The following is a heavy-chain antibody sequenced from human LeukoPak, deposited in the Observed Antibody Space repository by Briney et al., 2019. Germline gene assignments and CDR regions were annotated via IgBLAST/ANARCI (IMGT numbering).Heavy chain of an antibody. J-gene: IGHJ4*02. D-gene: IGHD3-3*01. V-gene: IGHV3-48*04. CDR3: ARDRSTYYDKKHPFDY. CDR1: GFTFSSYS. Sequence: GGSLRLSCAASGFTFSSYSMNWVRQAPGKGLEWVSYISSSGSTIYYADSVKGRFTISRDNAKNSLYLQMNSLRAEDTAVYYCARDRSTYYDKKHPFDYWGQGTLVTVSS. CDR2: ISSSGSTI.